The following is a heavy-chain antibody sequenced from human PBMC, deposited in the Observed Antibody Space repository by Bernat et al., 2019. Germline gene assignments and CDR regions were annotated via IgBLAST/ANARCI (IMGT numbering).Heavy chain of an antibody. Sequence: QVQLQESGPGLVKPSETLSLTCTVSGGSISSYYWSWIRQPPGKGLEWIGYIYYSGSTNYNPSLKSRVTISVDTSKNQFSLKLSSVTAADTAVYYCARAGAVADPYYFDYWGQGTLVTVSS. CDR1: GGSISSYY. CDR3: ARAGAVADPYYFDY. V-gene: IGHV4-59*01. D-gene: IGHD6-13*01. CDR2: IYYSGST. J-gene: IGHJ4*02.